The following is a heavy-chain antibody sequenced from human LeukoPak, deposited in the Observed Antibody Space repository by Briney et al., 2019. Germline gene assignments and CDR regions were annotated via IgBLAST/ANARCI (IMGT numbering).Heavy chain of an antibody. CDR2: ISPWSDTI. D-gene: IGHD4-17*01. Sequence: GGSLRLSCAASGFTFSTHGMIWVRQAPGKGLEWLSYISPWSDTIYYADSVKGRFTISRDDARNSLYLQMHSLRAGDTAVYYCARVRGPTVTTWYFDLWGRGTLVTVSS. CDR3: ARVRGPTVTTWYFDL. J-gene: IGHJ2*01. V-gene: IGHV3-48*01. CDR1: GFTFSTHG.